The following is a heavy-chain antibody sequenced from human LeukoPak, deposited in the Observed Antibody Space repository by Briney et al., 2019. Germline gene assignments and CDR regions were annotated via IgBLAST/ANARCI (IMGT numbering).Heavy chain of an antibody. J-gene: IGHJ4*02. CDR2: ISSSSSTI. Sequence: GGSLRLSCAASGFTFSTYSMNWVRQAPGKGLEWISYISSSSSTIYYADSVKGRFTISRDNAKNSLYLQMNSLRAEDTAIYYCVKEGGIVGDEYWGQGALVTVSS. V-gene: IGHV3-48*01. D-gene: IGHD1-26*01. CDR1: GFTFSTYS. CDR3: VKEGGIVGDEY.